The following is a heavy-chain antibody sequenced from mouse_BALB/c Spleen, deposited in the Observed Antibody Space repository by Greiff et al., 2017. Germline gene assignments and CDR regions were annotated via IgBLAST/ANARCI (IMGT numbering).Heavy chain of an antibody. Sequence: LEESGAELVRPGSSVKISCKASGYAFSSYWMNWVKQRPGQGLEWIGQIYPGDGDTNYNGKFKGNATLTADKSSSTAYMQLSSLTSEDSAVYFCARGGYGSSYVNYAMDYWGQGTSVTVSS. J-gene: IGHJ4*01. CDR2: IYPGDGDT. CDR3: ARGGYGSSYVNYAMDY. CDR1: GYAFSSYW. V-gene: IGHV1-80*01. D-gene: IGHD1-1*01.